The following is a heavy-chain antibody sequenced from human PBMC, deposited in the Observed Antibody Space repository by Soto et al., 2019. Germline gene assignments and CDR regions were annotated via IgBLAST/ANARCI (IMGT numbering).Heavy chain of an antibody. J-gene: IGHJ4*02. D-gene: IGHD2-15*01. CDR2: ISSSSSTI. V-gene: IGHV3-48*02. CDR3: ARECSGGSCYMSQDY. CDR1: GFTFSSYS. Sequence: GGSLRLSCAASGFTFSSYSMNWVRQAPGKGLEWVSYISSSSSTIYYADSVKGRFTISRDNAKNSLYLQMNSLRDEDTAVYYCARECSGGSCYMSQDYWGQGTLVTVSS.